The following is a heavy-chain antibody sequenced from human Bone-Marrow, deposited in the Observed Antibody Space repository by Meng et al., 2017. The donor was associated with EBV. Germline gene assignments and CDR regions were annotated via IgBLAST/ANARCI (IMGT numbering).Heavy chain of an antibody. CDR3: ARGQHDYAFDY. V-gene: IGHV1-3*01. CDR2: INAGNGNT. D-gene: IGHD4-17*01. Sequence: GQVLPSGAEVKKTGAQVKVSCRASGYTFTSTSFAIHWVRQAPGQRLEWMGWINAGNGNTKYSQNFQGRVTITRDTSATTVHMELRSLRSEDTAVYYCARGQHDYAFDYWGQGTLVTVSS. J-gene: IGHJ4*02. CDR1: GYTFTSTSFA.